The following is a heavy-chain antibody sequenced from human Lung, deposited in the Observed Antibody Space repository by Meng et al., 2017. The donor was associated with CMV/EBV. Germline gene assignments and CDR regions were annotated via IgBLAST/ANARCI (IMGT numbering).Heavy chain of an antibody. J-gene: IGHJ4*02. CDR3: ARGGPQFDY. CDR2: LSDGGSNT. CDR1: GFTFSNYW. V-gene: IGHV3-74*01. Sequence: RRSCTASGFTFSNYWMHWVRQAPGKGLVWVSRLSDGGSNTAYADSVKGRFTISRDNAKNTLYLQMHSLTTEDTAVYYCARGGPQFDYWGQGTLVTVS.